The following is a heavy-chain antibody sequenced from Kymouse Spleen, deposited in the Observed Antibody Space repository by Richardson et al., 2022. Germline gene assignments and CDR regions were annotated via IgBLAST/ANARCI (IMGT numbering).Heavy chain of an antibody. J-gene: IGHJ6*02. CDR1: GGSISSSNW. D-gene: IGHD6-13*01. CDR3: ARNIAAAGTKDYYYGMDV. Sequence: QVQLQESGPGLVKPSGTLSLTCAVSGGSISSSNWWSWVRQPPGKGLEWIGEIYHSGSTNYNPSLKSRVTISVDKSKNQFSLKLSSVTAADTAVYYCARNIAAAGTKDYYYGMDVWGQGTTVTVSS. CDR2: IYHSGST. V-gene: IGHV4-4*02.